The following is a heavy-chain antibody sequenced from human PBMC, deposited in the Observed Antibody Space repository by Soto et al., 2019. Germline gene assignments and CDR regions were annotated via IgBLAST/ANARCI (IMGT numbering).Heavy chain of an antibody. CDR1: GASISDYY. J-gene: IGHJ4*02. CDR2: IYYSGST. D-gene: IGHD3-10*01. CDR3: ARAPRGNYGYPSYFDY. V-gene: IGHV4-59*01. Sequence: SETLSLTCTVSGASISDYYWSWIRQPPGKGLEWIGYIYYSGSTNYNPSLKSRVTISVDTSKNQFSLKLSSVTAADTAVYYCARAPRGNYGYPSYFDYWGQGTLVTVSS.